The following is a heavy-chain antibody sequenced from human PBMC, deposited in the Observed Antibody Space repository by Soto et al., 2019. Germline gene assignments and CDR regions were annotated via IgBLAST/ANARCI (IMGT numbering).Heavy chain of an antibody. Sequence: EVQLLESGGGLVQPGESLRLSCAASGFTFSSYAMSWVRQAPGKGLEWVSVISGSDDSTYYADSVKGRFTNSRDNSKNTLYLQMNSLRAEDTAVYYCARKSSSSNVDSWGQGTLVTVSS. D-gene: IGHD6-6*01. V-gene: IGHV3-23*01. CDR3: ARKSSSSNVDS. CDR1: GFTFSSYA. J-gene: IGHJ4*02. CDR2: ISGSDDST.